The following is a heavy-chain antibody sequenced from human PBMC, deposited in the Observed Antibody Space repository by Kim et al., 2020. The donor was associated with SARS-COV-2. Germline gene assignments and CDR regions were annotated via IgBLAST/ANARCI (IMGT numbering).Heavy chain of an antibody. D-gene: IGHD2-15*01. Sequence: ASVKVSCKASGYTFTSYGISWVRQAPGQGLEGMGWISAYNGNTNYAQKLQGRVTMTTDTSTSTAYMELRRLRSDDTAVYYCARMVGYCSGGSCDSGWYYYYGMDVWGQGTTVNVSS. V-gene: IGHV1-18*01. CDR1: GYTFTSYG. CDR3: ARMVGYCSGGSCDSGWYYYYGMDV. J-gene: IGHJ6*02. CDR2: ISAYNGNT.